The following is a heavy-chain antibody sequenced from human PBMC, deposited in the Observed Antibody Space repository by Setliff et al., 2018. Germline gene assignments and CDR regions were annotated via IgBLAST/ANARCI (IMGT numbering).Heavy chain of an antibody. V-gene: IGHV1-69*06. CDR1: GGIFNSFS. J-gene: IGHJ6*03. D-gene: IGHD6-6*01. CDR2: IIPFFETT. CDR3: ALEYSNSSPTVYYYMDV. Sequence: SVKVSCKASGGIFNSFSITWVRQAPGQGLEWMGRIIPFFETTNYVEKFQGRVTITADKSTSTAYMELSRLTSEDTAVYYCALEYSNSSPTVYYYMDVWGKGTTVTVS.